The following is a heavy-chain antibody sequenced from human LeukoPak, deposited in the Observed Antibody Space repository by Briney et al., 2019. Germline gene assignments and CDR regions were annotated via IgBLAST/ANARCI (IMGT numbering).Heavy chain of an antibody. D-gene: IGHD3-22*01. CDR2: IYSSGST. CDR1: GVSISSGSNY. V-gene: IGHV4-39*07. CDR3: ARAPHFFDTSGSRYYFDY. Sequence: SETLSLTCRVSGVSISSGSNYWGWIRQPPGKTLEWIGSIYSSGSTYYNSSLKSRVIILIDTAKNHFSLNLSSVTAADTAVYFCARAPHFFDTSGSRYYFDYWGQGALVTVSS. J-gene: IGHJ4*02.